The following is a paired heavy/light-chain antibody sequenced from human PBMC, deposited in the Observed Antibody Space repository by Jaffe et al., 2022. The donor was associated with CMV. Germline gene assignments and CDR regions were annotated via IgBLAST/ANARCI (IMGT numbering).Light chain of an antibody. V-gene: IGKV1-5*03. CDR2: KAS. J-gene: IGKJ1*01. CDR3: QQYSTYPWT. CDR1: QSIRTW. Sequence: DIQMTQSPSTLSASVGDKVTLTCRASQSIRTWLAWYQQKPGKAPQLLIYKASNLETGVPLRFSGSGSGTEFSLTISSLQPDDFATYYCQQYSTYPWTFGQGTKVEIK.
Heavy chain of an antibody. CDR2: ISSSESIT. Sequence: EVHLVESGGGLVQPGGSLRLSCAGSGLSFSNYGMNWVRQAPGKGLEWISNISSSESITHYAESVKGRFTISRDNAKNSLYLHMISLRAEDTAVYFCATGGFSADDLYSNVAYFKHWGRGTLVTVSS. CDR3: ATGGFSADDLYSNVAYFKH. V-gene: IGHV3-48*03. D-gene: IGHD2-8*01. CDR1: GLSFSNYG. J-gene: IGHJ1*01.